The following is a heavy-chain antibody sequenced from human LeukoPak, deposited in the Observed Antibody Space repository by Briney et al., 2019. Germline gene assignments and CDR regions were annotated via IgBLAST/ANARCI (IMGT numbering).Heavy chain of an antibody. Sequence: SQTLSLTCTVSGGSISSGDYYWSWIRQPPGKGLEWIGYIYYSGSTYYNPSLKSRVTTSVDTSKNQFSLKLSSVTAADTAVYYCARWFGEITIDYWGQGTLVTVSS. CDR3: ARWFGEITIDY. CDR1: GGSISSGDYY. J-gene: IGHJ4*02. CDR2: IYYSGST. D-gene: IGHD3-10*01. V-gene: IGHV4-30-4*01.